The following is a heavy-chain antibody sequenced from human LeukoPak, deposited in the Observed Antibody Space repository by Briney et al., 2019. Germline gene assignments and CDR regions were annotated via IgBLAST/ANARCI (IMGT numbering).Heavy chain of an antibody. J-gene: IGHJ5*02. D-gene: IGHD3-9*01. CDR2: IYHSGSS. Sequence: KPSEILSLTCAVSCYSISNGFYWVWIRQPPGKELEWIGSIYHSGSSYYNPSLKSRVTISVDTSKNQFSLKLSSVTAADTAVYYCARGWFYYDILPGYLTWGQGTLVTVSS. CDR1: CYSISNGFY. CDR3: ARGWFYYDILPGYLT. V-gene: IGHV4-38-2*01.